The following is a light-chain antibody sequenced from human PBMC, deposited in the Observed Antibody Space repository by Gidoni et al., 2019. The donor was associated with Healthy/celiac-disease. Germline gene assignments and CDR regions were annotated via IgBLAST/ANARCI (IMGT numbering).Light chain of an antibody. Sequence: CKSRQSVLYSSNNKNYLAWYQQKPGQPPKLLIYWASTRESGVPDRFSGSGSGTDFTLTISSLQAEDVAVYYCQQYYSTPTWTFGQGTKVEIK. J-gene: IGKJ1*01. CDR1: QSVLYSSNNKNY. CDR2: WAS. CDR3: QQYYSTPTWT. V-gene: IGKV4-1*01.